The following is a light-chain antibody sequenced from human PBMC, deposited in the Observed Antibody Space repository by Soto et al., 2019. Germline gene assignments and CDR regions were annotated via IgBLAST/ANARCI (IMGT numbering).Light chain of an antibody. CDR3: CSYAGSYTYV. J-gene: IGLJ1*01. Sequence: QSALTQPRSLSGSPGQSVTISCTGTSSDVGGYNYVSWYQQHPGKAPKLMIYDVSKRPSGVPDRFSGSKSGNTASLTISGLQAGDEADYYCCSYAGSYTYVFGTGTKVTVL. V-gene: IGLV2-11*01. CDR1: SSDVGGYNY. CDR2: DVS.